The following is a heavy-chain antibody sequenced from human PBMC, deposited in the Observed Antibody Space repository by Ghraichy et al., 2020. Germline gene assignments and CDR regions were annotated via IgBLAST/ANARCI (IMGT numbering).Heavy chain of an antibody. J-gene: IGHJ4*02. CDR2: TYYRSKWYN. Sequence: SQTLSLTCAISGDSVSSNSVAWNWIRQSPSRGLEWLGRTYYRSKWYNDYAESVKSRITINPDTSKNHFSLQLNSVTAEDTAVNYCARGHSSGWYDYWGQGTLVTVSS. V-gene: IGHV6-1*01. D-gene: IGHD6-13*01. CDR3: ARGHSSGWYDY. CDR1: GDSVSSNSVA.